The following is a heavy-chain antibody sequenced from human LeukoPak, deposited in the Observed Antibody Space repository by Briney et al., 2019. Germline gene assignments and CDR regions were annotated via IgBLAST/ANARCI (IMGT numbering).Heavy chain of an antibody. CDR1: GFTVSTNY. CDR2: IYSGGST. Sequence: GGSLRPSWGAAGFTVSTNYMSWVRLAPGKGLGWDSIIYSGGSTYYADSWKARFTISRDNSKNNLFLQMNSLRAENTPAYYCACYRYVSSFAFDMWGQGTMVTVSS. CDR3: ACYRYVSSFAFDM. D-gene: IGHD3-16*02. J-gene: IGHJ3*02. V-gene: IGHV3-66*01.